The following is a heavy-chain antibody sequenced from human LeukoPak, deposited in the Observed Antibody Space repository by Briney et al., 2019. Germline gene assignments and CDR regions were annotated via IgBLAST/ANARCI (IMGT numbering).Heavy chain of an antibody. CDR1: GFTFSSYS. CDR2: ISSSSSYI. V-gene: IGHV3-21*01. J-gene: IGHJ3*02. D-gene: IGHD3-10*01. CDR3: ARALGPYGSGSADAFDI. Sequence: PGGSLRLSCAASGFTFSSYSMNWVRQAPGKGLEWVSSISSSSSYIYYADSVKGRFTISRDNAKNSLYLQMNSLRAEDTAVYYCARALGPYGSGSADAFDIWGQGTMVTVSS.